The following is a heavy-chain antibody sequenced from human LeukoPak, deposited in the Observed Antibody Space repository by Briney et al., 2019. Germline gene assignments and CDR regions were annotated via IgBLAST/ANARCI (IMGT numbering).Heavy chain of an antibody. CDR1: GFTFNTYD. D-gene: IGHD2-2*01. CDR2: VTFNGGST. V-gene: IGHV3-64D*06. Sequence: GGSLRLSCAASGFTFNTYDMHCVRQAPGMGLEYVSGVTFNGGSTNYANSVKGRFTISRDNSKNTLYLQMSSLRAEDTAVYYCVKGYCTSTSCNDNYFDYWGQGTLVTVSS. J-gene: IGHJ4*02. CDR3: VKGYCTSTSCNDNYFDY.